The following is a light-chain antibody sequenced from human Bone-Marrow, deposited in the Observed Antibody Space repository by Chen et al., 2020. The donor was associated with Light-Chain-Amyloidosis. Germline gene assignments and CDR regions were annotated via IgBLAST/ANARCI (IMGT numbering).Light chain of an antibody. V-gene: IGLV3-25*02. CDR1: DLPTKY. CDR3: QSADSSGTYEVI. CDR2: RYT. Sequence: SYELTQPPSVSVSPGQTARITCSGDDLPTKYAYWYQQKPGQAPVLVMNRYTERPSGISERFSGSRSGTTATLTISGVQAEEEDDYHCQSADSSGTYEVIFGGGTKLTVL. J-gene: IGLJ2*01.